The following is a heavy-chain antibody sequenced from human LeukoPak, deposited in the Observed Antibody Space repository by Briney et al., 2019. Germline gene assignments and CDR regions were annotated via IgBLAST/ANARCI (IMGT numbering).Heavy chain of an antibody. CDR2: TSWNSGSI. V-gene: IGHV3-9*01. CDR1: GFTFDDYA. CDR3: AKARAATSVYFDY. J-gene: IGHJ4*02. Sequence: GGSLRLSCAASGFTFDDYAMHWVRQAPGKGLEWVSGTSWNSGSIGYADSVKGRFTISRDNAKNSLYLQMNSLRAEDTALHYCAKARAATSVYFDYWGQGTLVTVSS. D-gene: IGHD2-15*01.